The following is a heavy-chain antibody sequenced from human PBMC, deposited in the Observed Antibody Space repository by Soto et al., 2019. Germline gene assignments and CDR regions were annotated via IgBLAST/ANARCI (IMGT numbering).Heavy chain of an antibody. CDR2: ISGGGDTI. Sequence: EVQLLESGGGLVQPGGSLRLSCAASGFTFNNYAMTWVRQAPVKGLEWVSAISGGGDTISYADSVKGRFTVSRDGSKNTLYLQMSSLRAEDTALYYCAKGRGGSGSLTPRVDFWGQGTLVTVSS. J-gene: IGHJ4*02. D-gene: IGHD3-10*01. CDR3: AKGRGGSGSLTPRVDF. CDR1: GFTFNNYA. V-gene: IGHV3-23*01.